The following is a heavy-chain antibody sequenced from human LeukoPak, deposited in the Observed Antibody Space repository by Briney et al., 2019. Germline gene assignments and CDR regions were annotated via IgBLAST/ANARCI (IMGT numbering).Heavy chain of an antibody. CDR3: ARDISKWGRWPDY. V-gene: IGHV3-33*01. CDR1: GFTFSNYG. Sequence: ARSLRLSCAASGFTFSNYGMHWVRQAPGRGLEWVAVIWYHGSGEYYADSVKGRFTISRDNSNNTLHLQMNSLSVDDTAMYYCARDISKWGRWPDYWGQGTLVTVSS. CDR2: IWYHGSGE. J-gene: IGHJ4*02. D-gene: IGHD7-27*01.